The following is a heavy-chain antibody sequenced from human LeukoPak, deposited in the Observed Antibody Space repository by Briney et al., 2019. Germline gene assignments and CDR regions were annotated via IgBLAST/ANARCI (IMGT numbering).Heavy chain of an antibody. Sequence: SETLSLTCAVYGGSFSGYYWSWIRRPPGKGLEWIGEINHSGSTNYNPSLKSRVTISVDTSKNQFSLKLSSVTAADTAVYYCARAWQEWHYYDSSGYYYLNWFDPWGQGTLVTASS. CDR2: INHSGST. CDR3: ARAWQEWHYYDSSGYYYLNWFDP. V-gene: IGHV4-34*01. D-gene: IGHD3-22*01. CDR1: GGSFSGYY. J-gene: IGHJ5*02.